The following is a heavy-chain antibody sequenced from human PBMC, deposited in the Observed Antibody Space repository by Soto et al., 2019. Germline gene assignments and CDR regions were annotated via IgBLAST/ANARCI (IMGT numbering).Heavy chain of an antibody. D-gene: IGHD3-3*01. CDR1: GFTFSSYW. CDR3: AASYYDFWSGYYTSYYYYGMDV. Sequence: ESGGGLVQPGGSLRLSCAASGFTFSSYWMSWVRQAPGKGLEWVANIKQDGSEKYYVDSVKGRFTISRDNAKNSLYLQMNSLRAEDTAVYYCAASYYDFWSGYYTSYYYYGMDVWGQGTTVTVSS. CDR2: IKQDGSEK. V-gene: IGHV3-7*01. J-gene: IGHJ6*02.